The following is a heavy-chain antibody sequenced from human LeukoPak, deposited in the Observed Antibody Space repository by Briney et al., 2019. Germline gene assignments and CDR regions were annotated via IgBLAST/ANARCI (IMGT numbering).Heavy chain of an antibody. CDR2: IKQDGSTK. J-gene: IGHJ4*02. CDR1: GFTFSSYC. D-gene: IGHD3-22*01. V-gene: IGHV3-7*01. CDR3: GVDTSGYDRQIDD. Sequence: RPGGSLRLSCAASGFTFSSYCMSWVRQAPGKGLEWVASIKQDGSTKNYVDSVKGRLTISRDNAENSLYLQMNSLRAEDTAVYYCGVDTSGYDRQIDDWGQGILVTVSS.